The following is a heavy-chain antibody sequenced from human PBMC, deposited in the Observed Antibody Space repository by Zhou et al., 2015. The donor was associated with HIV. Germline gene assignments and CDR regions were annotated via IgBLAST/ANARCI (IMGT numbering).Heavy chain of an antibody. D-gene: IGHD3-10*01. J-gene: IGHJ6*02. CDR2: IIPIFGTA. Sequence: QVQLVQSGAEVKKPGSSVKVSCKASGGTFSSYAISWVRQAPGQGLEWMGGIIPIFGTANYAQKFQGRVTITADESTSTAYMELSSLRSEDTAVYYCARGQRITMVRGVTRNYYYYYGMDVWGQGTTVTVSS. CDR1: GGTFSSYA. V-gene: IGHV1-69*12. CDR3: ARGQRITMVRGVTRNYYYYYGMDV.